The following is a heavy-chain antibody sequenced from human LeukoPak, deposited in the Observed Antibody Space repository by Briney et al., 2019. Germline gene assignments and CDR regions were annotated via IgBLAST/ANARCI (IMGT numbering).Heavy chain of an antibody. V-gene: IGHV4-59*12. CDR3: ARGWGSGREHWFDP. CDR2: IYYSGST. D-gene: IGHD3-10*01. J-gene: IGHJ5*02. Sequence: SETLSLTCTVSGGSISTYYWSWIRQPPGKGLEYIGYIYYSGSTNYNPSLKSRVTISVDRSKNQFSLKLSSVTAADTAVYYCARGWGSGREHWFDPWGQGTLVTVSS. CDR1: GGSISTYY.